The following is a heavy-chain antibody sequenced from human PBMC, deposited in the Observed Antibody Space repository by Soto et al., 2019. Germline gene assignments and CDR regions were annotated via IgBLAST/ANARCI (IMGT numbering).Heavy chain of an antibody. Sequence: SETLSLTCTASGASISRFYWNWIRQPPGKGLEWIGFISYSGTTSYSPSLKSRVAISLDTSKNQFSLSLSSVTAADTAVYYCARGRGYSYGLDPWGQGTLVTVSS. D-gene: IGHD5-18*01. J-gene: IGHJ5*02. CDR3: ARGRGYSYGLDP. CDR1: GASISRFY. V-gene: IGHV4-59*08. CDR2: ISYSGTT.